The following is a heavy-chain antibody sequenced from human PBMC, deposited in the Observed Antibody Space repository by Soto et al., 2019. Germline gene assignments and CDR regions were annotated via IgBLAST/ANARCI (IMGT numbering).Heavy chain of an antibody. CDR1: GDSVSSNSAA. J-gene: IGHJ6*02. CDR3: ARGGALGITNYYGMDV. Sequence: PSQTLSLTCAISGDSVSSNSAAWNWIRQSPSRGLEWLGRTYYRSKWYNDYAVSVKSRITINPDTSKNQFSLQLTSVTPEDTAVYYCARGGALGITNYYGMDVWGQGTTVTVSS. CDR2: TYYRSKWYN. D-gene: IGHD3-16*01. V-gene: IGHV6-1*01.